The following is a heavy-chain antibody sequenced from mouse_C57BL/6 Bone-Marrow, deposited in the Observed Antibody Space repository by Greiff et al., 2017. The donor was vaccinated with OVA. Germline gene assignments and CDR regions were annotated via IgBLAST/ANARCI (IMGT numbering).Heavy chain of an antibody. CDR2: INPNNGGT. Sequence: DVKLVESGPELVKPGASVKMSCKASGYTFTDYNMHWVKQSHGKSLEWIGYINPNNGGTSYNQTFQGKATLTVNKSSSTAYMELRSLTSEDSAVYYCARKTMVTTFGFYFDYWGQGTTLTVSS. D-gene: IGHD2-2*01. CDR1: GYTFTDYN. CDR3: ARKTMVTTFGFYFDY. J-gene: IGHJ2*01. V-gene: IGHV1-22*01.